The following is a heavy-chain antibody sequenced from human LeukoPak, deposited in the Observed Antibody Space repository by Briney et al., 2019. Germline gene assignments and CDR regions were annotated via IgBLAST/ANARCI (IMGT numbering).Heavy chain of an antibody. Sequence: GGSLRLSCAASGFVFSNYAMGWGRQAPGKGLEWVSSITGSGGNTYYADSVKGRFTFSRDNSKNTLHLQMNSLRAEDTAVYYCVRGLDYFDYWGQGTLVTVSS. CDR3: VRGLDYFDY. D-gene: IGHD6-6*01. J-gene: IGHJ4*02. CDR2: ITGSGGNT. V-gene: IGHV3-23*01. CDR1: GFVFSNYA.